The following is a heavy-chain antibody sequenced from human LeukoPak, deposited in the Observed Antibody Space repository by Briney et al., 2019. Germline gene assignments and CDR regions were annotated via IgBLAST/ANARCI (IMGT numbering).Heavy chain of an antibody. CDR3: AREYYGSGSYTRSLDY. CDR1: GFTFSSYA. CDR2: ISYDGSKK. J-gene: IGHJ4*02. V-gene: IGHV3-30*04. Sequence: GRSLRLSCAASGFTFSSYAMHWVRQAPGKGLEWVAVISYDGSKKYYADSVKGRFTISRDNSKNTLYLQMNSLRAEDTAVYYCAREYYGSGSYTRSLDYWGQGTLVTASS. D-gene: IGHD3-10*01.